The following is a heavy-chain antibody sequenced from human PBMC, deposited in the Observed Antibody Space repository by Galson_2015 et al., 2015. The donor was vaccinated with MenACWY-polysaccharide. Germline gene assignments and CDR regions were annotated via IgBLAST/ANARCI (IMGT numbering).Heavy chain of an antibody. CDR3: AKDKGYYDSSVYPLGAFDI. V-gene: IGHV3-23*01. CDR1: GFTFSSFA. D-gene: IGHD3-22*01. CDR2: ISGSGGTT. Sequence: SLRLSCAASGFTFSSFAMSWVRQAPGKGLEWVLVISGSGGTTYYPDTVKGRFTISRDNSKNTLYLQMNSLRAEDTAVYYCAKDKGYYDSSVYPLGAFDIWGQGTMVTVSS. J-gene: IGHJ3*02.